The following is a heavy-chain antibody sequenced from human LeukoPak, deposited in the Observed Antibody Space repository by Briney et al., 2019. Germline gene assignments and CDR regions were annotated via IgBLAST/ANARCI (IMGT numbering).Heavy chain of an antibody. V-gene: IGHV1-18*01. CDR1: GYTFTSYG. D-gene: IGHD2-21*02. J-gene: IGHJ4*02. CDR2: ISAYNGNT. Sequence: VASVKVSCKASGYTFTSYGISWVRQAPGQGLEWMGWISAYNGNTNYAQKLQGRVTMTTDTSTSTAYMELRSLRSDDTAVYYCARGRWHIVVVTAMDYWSQGTLVTVSS. CDR3: ARGRWHIVVVTAMDY.